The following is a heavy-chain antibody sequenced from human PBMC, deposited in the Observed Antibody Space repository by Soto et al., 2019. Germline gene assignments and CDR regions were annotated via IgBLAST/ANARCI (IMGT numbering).Heavy chain of an antibody. CDR2: ISSSSSTI. CDR3: ARGRSVIAAAGTFNSWKY. CDR1: GFTFSSYS. J-gene: IGHJ4*02. V-gene: IGHV3-48*02. D-gene: IGHD6-13*01. Sequence: GGSLRLSCAASGFTFSSYSMNWVRQAPGKGLEWVSYISSSSSTIYYADSVKGRFIISRDKAKNSLYLQMNSLRDEDTAVYYCARGRSVIAAAGTFNSWKYWGQGTLVTVSS.